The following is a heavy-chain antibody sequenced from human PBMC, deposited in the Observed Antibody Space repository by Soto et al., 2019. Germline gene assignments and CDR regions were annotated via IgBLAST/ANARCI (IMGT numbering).Heavy chain of an antibody. CDR2: IIPILGIA. D-gene: IGHD3-10*01. J-gene: IGHJ6*02. CDR3: AMMVRYSYGMDV. Sequence: QVQLVQSGAEVKKPGSSVKVSCKASGGTFSSYTISWVRQAPGQGLEWMGRIIPILGIANYAQKFQGRVTITADKSTSTAYMELSSLRSEDTAVYYCAMMVRYSYGMDVWGQGTTVTVSS. CDR1: GGTFSSYT. V-gene: IGHV1-69*02.